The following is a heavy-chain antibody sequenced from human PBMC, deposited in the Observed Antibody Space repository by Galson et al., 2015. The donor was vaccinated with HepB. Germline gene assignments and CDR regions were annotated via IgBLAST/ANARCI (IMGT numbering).Heavy chain of an antibody. J-gene: IGHJ6*02. CDR3: ARDLGRYYYYGMDV. Sequence: SVKVSCKASGYTFTSYGISWVRQAPGQGLEWMGWISAYNGNTNYAQKLQGRVTMTTDTSTSTAYMELRSLRSDDTAVYYCARDLGRYYYYGMDVWGQGTTVTVSS. V-gene: IGHV1-18*01. D-gene: IGHD1-14*01. CDR1: GYTFTSYG. CDR2: ISAYNGNT.